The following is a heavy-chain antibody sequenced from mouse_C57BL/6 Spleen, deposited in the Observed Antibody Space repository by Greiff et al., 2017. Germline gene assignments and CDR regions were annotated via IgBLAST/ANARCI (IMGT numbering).Heavy chain of an antibody. CDR3: TRKLGGAYYDMDY. J-gene: IGHJ4*01. Sequence: VQLQQSGAELVRPGASVTLSCKASGYTFTDYEMHWVKQTPVHGLDWIGAIYPETGGTAYNQKFKGKAILTADKSSRPAYMELRSLTSEDSAVYYCTRKLGGAYYDMDYWGKGTSVTVSS. D-gene: IGHD4-1*01. CDR1: GYTFTDYE. V-gene: IGHV1-15*01. CDR2: IYPETGGT.